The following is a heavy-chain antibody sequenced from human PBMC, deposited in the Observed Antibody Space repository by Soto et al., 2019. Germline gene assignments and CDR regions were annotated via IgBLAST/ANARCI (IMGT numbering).Heavy chain of an antibody. D-gene: IGHD5-18*01. J-gene: IGHJ4*02. CDR2: ISYSGST. V-gene: IGHV4-30-4*01. Sequence: SETLSLTCTVSGGSIRSSTYYWSWIRQPPGKGLEWIGFISYSGSTYYSLSLKSRVTISVDTSKNQFSLNLSFVTAADTAVYYCATMGTPATGLYYFDYWGQGTLVTVSS. CDR3: ATMGTPATGLYYFDY. CDR1: GGSIRSSTYY.